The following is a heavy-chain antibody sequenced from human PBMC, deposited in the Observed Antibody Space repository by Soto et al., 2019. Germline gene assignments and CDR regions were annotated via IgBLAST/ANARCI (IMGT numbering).Heavy chain of an antibody. CDR1: RFTFETYA. D-gene: IGHD6-13*01. Sequence: SPRLSCTASRFTFETYAMYWVRPAPGKGLECVAAIVDDGRKNNYAASVKGRFTVSRDNSRNTLYLQMSSLTGADTALYYCATPRGGASKQQLPRYYYYGMDVWGQGTTVTVSS. V-gene: IGHV3-33*01. J-gene: IGHJ6*02. CDR3: ATPRGGASKQQLPRYYYYGMDV. CDR2: IVDDGRKN.